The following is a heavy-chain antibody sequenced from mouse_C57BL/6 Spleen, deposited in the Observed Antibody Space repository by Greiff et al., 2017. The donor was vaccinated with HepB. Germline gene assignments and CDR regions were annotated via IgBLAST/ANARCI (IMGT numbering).Heavy chain of an antibody. CDR1: GFTFTDYY. CDR2: LRNKANGYTT. Sequence: EVMLVESGGGLVQPGGSLSLSCAASGFTFTDYYMSWVRQPPGKALEWLGFLRNKANGYTTEYSASVKGRFTISRDNSQSILYLQMNALRAEDSATYYGARRYGSSSGHFDYWGQGTTLTVSS. J-gene: IGHJ2*01. CDR3: ARRYGSSSGHFDY. D-gene: IGHD1-1*01. V-gene: IGHV7-3*01.